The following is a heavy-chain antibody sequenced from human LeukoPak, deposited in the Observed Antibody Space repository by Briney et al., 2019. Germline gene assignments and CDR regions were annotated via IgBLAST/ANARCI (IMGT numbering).Heavy chain of an antibody. CDR1: GFTFSSYA. CDR3: AKELGIAVAGPRG. V-gene: IGHV3-23*01. D-gene: IGHD6-19*01. Sequence: GASLRLSCAASGFTFSSYAMSWVRQAPGKGLEWVSAISGSGDSTYYADSVKGRFTISRDNSKNTLYLQMNSLRAEDTAVYYCAKELGIAVAGPRGWGQGTLVTVSS. J-gene: IGHJ4*02. CDR2: ISGSGDST.